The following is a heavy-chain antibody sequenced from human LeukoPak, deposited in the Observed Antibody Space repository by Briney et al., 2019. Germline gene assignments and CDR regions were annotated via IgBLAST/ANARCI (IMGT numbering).Heavy chain of an antibody. CDR1: GFTVSSNY. V-gene: IGHV3-66*01. D-gene: IGHD6-19*01. Sequence: GGSLRLSCAASGFTVSSNYMSWVRQAPGKGLEWVSVIYSGGSTYYADSVKGRFTISRDNSKNTLYLQMNSLRAEDTAVYYCAREERVAVAVMDVWGQGTTVTVSS. CDR3: AREERVAVAVMDV. CDR2: IYSGGST. J-gene: IGHJ6*02.